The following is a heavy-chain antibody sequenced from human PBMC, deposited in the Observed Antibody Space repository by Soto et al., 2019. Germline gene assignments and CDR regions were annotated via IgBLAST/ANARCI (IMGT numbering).Heavy chain of an antibody. CDR1: GFTFSSYA. CDR3: ATPTVTAHFDY. V-gene: IGHV3-30-3*01. D-gene: IGHD4-17*01. Sequence: QVQLVESGGGVVQPGRSLRLSCAASGFTFSSYAMHWVRQAPGKGLEWVAVISYDGSNKYYADSVKGRFTISRDNSKNTLYLQMNSLRAEDTAVYYCATPTVTAHFDYWGQGTLVTVSS. CDR2: ISYDGSNK. J-gene: IGHJ4*02.